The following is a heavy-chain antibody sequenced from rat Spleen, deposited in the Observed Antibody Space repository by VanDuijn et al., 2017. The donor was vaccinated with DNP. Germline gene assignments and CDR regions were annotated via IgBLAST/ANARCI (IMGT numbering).Heavy chain of an antibody. CDR3: ARDPGDYSSHYFDY. CDR2: ITYDGGSA. V-gene: IGHV5-20*01. Sequence: EVQLVESGGGLVQPGRSLKLSCTTSGFTFSDYYMAWVRQAPTKGLEWVAYITYDGGSAYYRDSVKGRFTISRDDAKSTLYLLMNSLRSEDTATYYCARDPGDYSSHYFDYWGQGVMVSVSS. J-gene: IGHJ2*01. D-gene: IGHD1-2*01. CDR1: GFTFSDYY.